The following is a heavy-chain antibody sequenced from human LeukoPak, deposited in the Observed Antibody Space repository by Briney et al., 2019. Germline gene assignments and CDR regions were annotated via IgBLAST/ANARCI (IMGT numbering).Heavy chain of an antibody. CDR3: ARDNSVGDNAWWFDP. CDR1: GYTFTSYY. Sequence: ASVKVSCKASGYTFTSYYMHWVRQAPGQGLEWMGLINPTGGSTGYAQKFQGTVTMTRDMSTSTDYIELSSLRSEDMAIYYCARDNSVGDNAWWFDPWGQGTLVTVSS. CDR2: INPTGGST. J-gene: IGHJ5*02. D-gene: IGHD1-26*01. V-gene: IGHV1-46*01.